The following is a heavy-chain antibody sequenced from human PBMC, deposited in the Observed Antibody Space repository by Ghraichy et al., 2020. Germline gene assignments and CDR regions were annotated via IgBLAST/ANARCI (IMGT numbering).Heavy chain of an antibody. J-gene: IGHJ6*02. V-gene: IGHV4-30-4*01. CDR1: GGSISDTNYY. Sequence: SETLSLTCSVSGGSISDTNYYWNWIRQPPGKGLEWIGYIYYSGSTYYNPSLKSRVTISVDTSKNQFSLRLSSVTAADTAIYYCAGGRPLYYYGLDVWGQGTTVTVSS. CDR3: AGGRPLYYYGLDV. CDR2: IYYSGST.